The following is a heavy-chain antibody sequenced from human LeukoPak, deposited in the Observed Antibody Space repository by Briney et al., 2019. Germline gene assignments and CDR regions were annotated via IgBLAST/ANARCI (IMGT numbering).Heavy chain of an antibody. CDR2: IYPRDGST. V-gene: IGHV1-46*01. D-gene: IGHD3-22*01. CDR3: ARRSGYYYDFDY. CDR1: GYTFTSNY. J-gene: IGHJ4*02. Sequence: ASVKVSCKASGYTFTSNYIHWVRQAPGQGLEWMGMIYPRDGSTSYAQKLQGRVTMTTDTSTSTAYMELRSLRSDDTAVYYCARRSGYYYDFDYWGQGTLVTVSS.